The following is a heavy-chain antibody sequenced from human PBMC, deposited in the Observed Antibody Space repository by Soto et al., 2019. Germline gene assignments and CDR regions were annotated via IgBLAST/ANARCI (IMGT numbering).Heavy chain of an antibody. CDR1: GGTFSSYT. D-gene: IGHD2-15*01. V-gene: IGHV1-69*02. CDR2: IIPILGIA. CDR3: ALPVAATGDWFDP. J-gene: IGHJ5*02. Sequence: QVQLVQSGAEVKKPGSSVKVSCKASGGTFSSYTISWVRQAPGQGLERMGRIIPILGIANYAQKFQGRVTVTADKSTSTAYMELSSLRSEDTAVYYCALPVAATGDWFDPWGQGTLVTVSS.